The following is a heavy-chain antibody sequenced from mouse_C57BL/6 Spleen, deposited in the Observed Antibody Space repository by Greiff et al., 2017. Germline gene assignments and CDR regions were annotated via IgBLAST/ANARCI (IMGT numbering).Heavy chain of an antibody. CDR2: INPSTGGT. CDR1: GYSFTGYY. J-gene: IGHJ1*03. Sequence: VQLQQSGPELVKPGASVKISCTASGYSFTGYYMNWVKQSPEKSLEWIGEINPSTGGTTYNQKFKAKATLTVDKSSSTAYMQLKSLTSEDSAVYYCARPPYDYGSSSPYFDVWGTGTTVTVSS. D-gene: IGHD1-1*01. CDR3: ARPPYDYGSSSPYFDV. V-gene: IGHV1-42*01.